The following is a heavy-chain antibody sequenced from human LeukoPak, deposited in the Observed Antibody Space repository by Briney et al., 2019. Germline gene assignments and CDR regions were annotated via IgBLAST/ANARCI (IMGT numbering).Heavy chain of an antibody. CDR1: GYTFTDYY. D-gene: IGHD2-2*01. CDR2: INPNSGGT. V-gene: IGHV1-2*04. CDR3: AVLGYCSSTSCYASAFDI. Sequence: ASVKVSCKTSGYTFTDYYIHWVRQAPGQGLDWMGWINPNSGGTNYAQKFQGWVTMTRDTSISTAYMELSRLRSDDTAVYYCAVLGYCSSTSCYASAFDIWGQGTMVTVSS. J-gene: IGHJ3*02.